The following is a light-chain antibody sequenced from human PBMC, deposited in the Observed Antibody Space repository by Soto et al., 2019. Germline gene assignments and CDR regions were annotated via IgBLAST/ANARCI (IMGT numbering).Light chain of an antibody. CDR3: QHYNSYSEA. J-gene: IGKJ1*01. Sequence: DIQMTQSPSTLSGSVGDRVTITCRASQTISSWLAWYQQKPGKAPKLLIYKASTLKSGVPSRFRGGGSGTECTLTISSVQPDEFATYYCQHYNSYSEAFRQGTKVELK. V-gene: IGKV1-5*03. CDR1: QTISSW. CDR2: KAS.